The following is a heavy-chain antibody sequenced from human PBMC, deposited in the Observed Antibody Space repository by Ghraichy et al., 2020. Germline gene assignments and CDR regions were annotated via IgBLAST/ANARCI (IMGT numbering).Heavy chain of an antibody. J-gene: IGHJ6*02. CDR3: AKDTPRYSSSWYDYYYYGMDV. D-gene: IGHD6-13*01. Sequence: GGSLRLSCAASGFTFSSYAMSWVRQAPGKGLEWVSAISGSGGSTYYADSVKGRFTISRDNSKNTLYLQMNSLRAEDTAVYYCAKDTPRYSSSWYDYYYYGMDVWGQGTTVTVSS. CDR2: ISGSGGST. V-gene: IGHV3-23*01. CDR1: GFTFSSYA.